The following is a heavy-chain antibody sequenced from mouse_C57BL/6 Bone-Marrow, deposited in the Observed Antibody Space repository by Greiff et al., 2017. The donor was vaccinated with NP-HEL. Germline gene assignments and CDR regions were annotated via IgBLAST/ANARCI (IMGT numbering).Heavy chain of an antibody. J-gene: IGHJ1*03. CDR2: IYPGSGST. V-gene: IGHV1-55*01. CDR1: GYTFTSYW. D-gene: IGHD2-1*01. Sequence: QVQLQQPGAELVKPGASVKMSCKASGYTFTSYWITWVKQRPGQGLEWIGDIYPGSGSTNYNEKFKSKATLTVDTSSSTAYMQLSSLTSEDSAVYYCARGRMGNYYYWYFDVWGTGTTVTVSS. CDR3: ARGRMGNYYYWYFDV.